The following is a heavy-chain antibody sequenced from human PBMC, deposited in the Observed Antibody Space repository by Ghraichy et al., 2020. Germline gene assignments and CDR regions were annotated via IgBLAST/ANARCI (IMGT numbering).Heavy chain of an antibody. D-gene: IGHD2-2*01. CDR2: INHSGST. CDR3: ARYSRYCSSTSCPNWFDP. CDR1: GGSFSGYY. Sequence: SETLSLTCAVYGGSFSGYYWSWIRQPPGKGLEWIGEINHSGSTNYNPSLKSRVTISVDTSKNQFSLKLSSVTAADTAVYYCARYSRYCSSTSCPNWFDPWGQGTLVTVSS. J-gene: IGHJ5*02. V-gene: IGHV4-34*01.